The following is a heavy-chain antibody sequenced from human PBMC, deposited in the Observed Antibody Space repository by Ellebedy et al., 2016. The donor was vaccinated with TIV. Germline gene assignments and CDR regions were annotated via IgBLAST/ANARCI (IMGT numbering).Heavy chain of an antibody. J-gene: IGHJ4*02. CDR3: VSVLGELEPFDF. CDR1: GLPFNSYS. CDR2: ISSTGRTM. Sequence: GESLKISXAASGLPFNSYSMNWVRQAPGRGLEWLSYISSTGRTMYYADSVKGRFTISRDNAKNSLFLQMNNLKDEDTGVYYCVSVLGELEPFDFWGQGTLVTVSS. V-gene: IGHV3-48*02. D-gene: IGHD3-16*01.